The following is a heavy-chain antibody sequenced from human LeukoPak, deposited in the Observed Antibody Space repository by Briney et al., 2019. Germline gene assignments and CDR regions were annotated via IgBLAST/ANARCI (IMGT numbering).Heavy chain of an antibody. D-gene: IGHD2-2*01. V-gene: IGHV4-30-2*01. CDR3: ARGIEYQLLQDY. J-gene: IGHJ4*02. Sequence: KTSETLSLTCTVSGVSISSGGYYWSWIRQPPGKGLEWIGYIYHSGSTYYNPSLKSRVTISVDRSKNQFSLKLSSVTAADTAVYYCARGIEYQLLQDYWGQGTLVTVSS. CDR1: GVSISSGGYY. CDR2: IYHSGST.